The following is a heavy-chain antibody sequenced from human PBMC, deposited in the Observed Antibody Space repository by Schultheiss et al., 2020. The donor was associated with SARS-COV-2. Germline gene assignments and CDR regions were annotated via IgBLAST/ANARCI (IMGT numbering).Heavy chain of an antibody. V-gene: IGHV1-8*02. CDR2: INPNSGGT. CDR1: GYTFTGYY. CDR3: ARGRLWFGTRYYGMDV. J-gene: IGHJ6*02. Sequence: ASVKVSCKASGYTFTGYYMHWVRQAPGQGLEWMGWINPNSGGTGYAQKFQGRVTMTRNTSISTAYMELSSLRSEDTAVYYCARGRLWFGTRYYGMDVWGQGTTVTVSS. D-gene: IGHD3-10*01.